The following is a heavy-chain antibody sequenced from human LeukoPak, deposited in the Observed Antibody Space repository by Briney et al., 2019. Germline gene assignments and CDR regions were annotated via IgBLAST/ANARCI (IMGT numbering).Heavy chain of an antibody. D-gene: IGHD2-2*01. J-gene: IGHJ4*02. Sequence: PGGSLRLSCAASGFTFSSYAMSWVRQAPGEGLEWVSAISGSGGSTYYADSVKGRFTISRDNSKNTLYLQMDSLRAEDTAVYYCAKDAPVNIVVVPAANSWGQGTLVTVSS. V-gene: IGHV3-23*01. CDR3: AKDAPVNIVVVPAANS. CDR1: GFTFSSYA. CDR2: ISGSGGST.